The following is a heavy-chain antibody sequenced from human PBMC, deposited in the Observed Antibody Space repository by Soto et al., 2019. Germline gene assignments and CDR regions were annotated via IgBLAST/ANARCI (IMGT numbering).Heavy chain of an antibody. CDR1: GYIFTSYY. CDR2: ISAYNGST. J-gene: IGHJ5*02. CDR3: ARVKGSGYHNWFDP. V-gene: IGHV1-18*04. Sequence: ASVKVSCKASGYIFTSYYIHWVRQAPGQGLEWMGWISAYNGSTNFAQKLQGRVTMTTDTSTSTAYMELRSLRSDDTAVYYCARVKGSGYHNWFDPWGQGTLVTVS. D-gene: IGHD3-22*01.